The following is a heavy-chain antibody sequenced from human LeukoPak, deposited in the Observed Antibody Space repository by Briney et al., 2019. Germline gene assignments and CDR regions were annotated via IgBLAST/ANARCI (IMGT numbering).Heavy chain of an antibody. CDR2: IYYSDVA. J-gene: IGHJ3*02. D-gene: IGHD5-12*01. V-gene: IGHV4-59*01. CDR3: ASDSRGRRAAFNI. CDR1: GGSISHYY. Sequence: PSETLSLTCTVSGGSISHYYWTWIRQPPGKGLEWIGYIYYSDVANYNPSLTSRVSISVDTSKKHFPLKLTSVPAADTAVYYCASDSRGRRAAFNIWGQGTMVTVSS.